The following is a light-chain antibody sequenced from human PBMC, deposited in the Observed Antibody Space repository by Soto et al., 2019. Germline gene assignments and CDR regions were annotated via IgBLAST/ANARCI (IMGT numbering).Light chain of an antibody. CDR1: QSLLYSPDNKNY. Sequence: DVVVTQSPVSLAVSLGERATINCKSSQSLLYSPDNKNYLAWYQQKQGQPPKLLIYWASTRASGVPARFNGSGSGTDFTLTITSLQADDVALYYCHQYYSPPLTFGGGTKVET. J-gene: IGKJ4*01. CDR3: HQYYSPPLT. CDR2: WAS. V-gene: IGKV4-1*01.